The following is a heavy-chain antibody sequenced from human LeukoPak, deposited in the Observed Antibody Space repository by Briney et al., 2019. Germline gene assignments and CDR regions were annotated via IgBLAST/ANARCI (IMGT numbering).Heavy chain of an antibody. D-gene: IGHD2-2*01. CDR2: IYYSGST. CDR1: GGSISSGGYY. J-gene: IGHJ5*02. CDR3: ARETPLGYCSSSSCQGPWFDP. V-gene: IGHV4-31*03. Sequence: PSQTLSLTCTVSGGSISSGGYYWSWIRQHPGKGLEWIGYIYYSGSTYYNPSLKSRVTISVDTSKNQFSLKLSSVTAADTAVYYCARETPLGYCSSSSCQGPWFDPWGQGTLVTVSS.